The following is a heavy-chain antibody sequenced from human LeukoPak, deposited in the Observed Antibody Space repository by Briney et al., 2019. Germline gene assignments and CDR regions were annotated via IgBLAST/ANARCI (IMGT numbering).Heavy chain of an antibody. Sequence: GGSLRLSCAASGFTFDDYAMHWVRQAPGKGLEWVSGISWNSGSIGYADSVKGRFTISRDNAKNSLYLQMNSLRAEDTALYYCAKDMFPTIVVVTVAGVRQGFDYWGQGTLVTVSS. CDR1: GFTFDDYA. D-gene: IGHD2-21*02. V-gene: IGHV3-9*01. CDR2: ISWNSGSI. J-gene: IGHJ4*02. CDR3: AKDMFPTIVVVTVAGVRQGFDY.